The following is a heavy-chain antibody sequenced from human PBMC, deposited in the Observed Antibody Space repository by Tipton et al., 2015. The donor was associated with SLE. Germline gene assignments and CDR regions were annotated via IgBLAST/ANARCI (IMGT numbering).Heavy chain of an antibody. Sequence: SLRLSCAASGFTFSSYAMHWVRQAPGKGLEYVSALSSNGGSTYYANSVKGRFTISRDNSKNTLYLQMGSLRAEDMAVYYCAREVTTVVTSYWYFDLWGRGTLVTVSS. CDR2: LSSNGGST. D-gene: IGHD4-23*01. J-gene: IGHJ2*01. CDR1: GFTFSSYA. V-gene: IGHV3-64*01. CDR3: AREVTTVVTSYWYFDL.